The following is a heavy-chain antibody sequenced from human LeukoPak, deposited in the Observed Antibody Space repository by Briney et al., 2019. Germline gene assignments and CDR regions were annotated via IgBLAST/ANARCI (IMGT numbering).Heavy chain of an antibody. V-gene: IGHV1-46*01. CDR1: GYSFTGYY. D-gene: IGHD1-26*01. CDR3: ARDNSVGETAWWFDP. Sequence: VASVKVSCKASGYSFTGYYMHWVRQAPGQGLEWMGFINPGGSSAAYAQKFKGRLTMTRDMFTSTDYMELTSLTSDDTAVYYCARDNSVGETAWWFDPWGQGTLVTVSS. J-gene: IGHJ5*02. CDR2: INPGGSSA.